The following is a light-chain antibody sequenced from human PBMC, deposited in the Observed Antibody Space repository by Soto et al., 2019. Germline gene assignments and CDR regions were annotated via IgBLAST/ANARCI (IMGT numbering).Light chain of an antibody. Sequence: ERVMTQSPATLSVSPGERATLSCRASQSVSSNLAWYQQKPGQAPRLLIYGANTRVTGVPDRFSGSGSGTDFTLTISRLEPEDFAVYYCQQYGNSPQTFGQGTKVDIK. CDR2: GAN. CDR3: QQYGNSPQT. J-gene: IGKJ1*01. V-gene: IGKV3-15*01. CDR1: QSVSSN.